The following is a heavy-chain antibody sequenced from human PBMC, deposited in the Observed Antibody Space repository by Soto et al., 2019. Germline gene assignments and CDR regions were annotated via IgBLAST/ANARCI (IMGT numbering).Heavy chain of an antibody. V-gene: IGHV4-31*03. J-gene: IGHJ4*02. CDR2: IYYSGST. Sequence: PSETLSLTCTVSGGSISSGGYYWSWIRQHPGKGLEWIGYIYYSGSTYYNPSLKSRVTISVDTSKNQFSLKLSSVTAADTAVYYCARGARRWLQGYYFDYWGQGTLVTVSS. D-gene: IGHD5-12*01. CDR3: ARGARRWLQGYYFDY. CDR1: GGSISSGGYY.